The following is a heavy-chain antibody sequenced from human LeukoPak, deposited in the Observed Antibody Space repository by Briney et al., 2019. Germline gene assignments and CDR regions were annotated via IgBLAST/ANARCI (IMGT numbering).Heavy chain of an antibody. Sequence: PGGSLRLSCAASGFTFTSSALSWVRPAPCNGLARLSSLRACGRSPYYADSLTGRFTISRDNSENTVYLQIHSLRAEDKTLYHCSKDRGPSCFNIFHHWGQGTLVTVSS. V-gene: IGHV3-23*01. D-gene: IGHD2-2*01. J-gene: IGHJ1*01. CDR2: LRACGRSP. CDR3: SKDRGPSCFNIFHH. CDR1: GFTFTSSA.